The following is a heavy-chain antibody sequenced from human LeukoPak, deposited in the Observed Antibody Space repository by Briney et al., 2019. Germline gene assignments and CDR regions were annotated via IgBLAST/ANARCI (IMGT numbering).Heavy chain of an antibody. CDR1: GGTFSSYA. CDR3: ARVVPGVDAVAATLLSN. V-gene: IGHV1-8*02. D-gene: IGHD2-15*01. Sequence: GASVKVSCKASGGTFSSYAINWVRQATGQGLEWMGWMNPNSGNTGYAQKFQGRVTMTRNTSISTAYMELSSLRSEDTAVYYCARVVPGVDAVAATLLSNWGQGTLVTVSS. CDR2: MNPNSGNT. J-gene: IGHJ4*02.